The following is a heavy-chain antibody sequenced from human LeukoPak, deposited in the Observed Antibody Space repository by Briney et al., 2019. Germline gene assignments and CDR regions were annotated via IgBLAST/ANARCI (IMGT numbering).Heavy chain of an antibody. CDR1: GGSISSYY. D-gene: IGHD3-10*01. CDR2: IYYTGAT. J-gene: IGHJ5*02. Sequence: SETLSLTCTVSGGSISSYYWSWIRLPPGKGLEWIGYIYYTGATYYNPSLKSRVTISLDTSKNQFSLKLSSVTAADTAVYYCARKWPHCGSGSLRGWFDPWGQGTLVTVSS. V-gene: IGHV4-59*01. CDR3: ARKWPHCGSGSLRGWFDP.